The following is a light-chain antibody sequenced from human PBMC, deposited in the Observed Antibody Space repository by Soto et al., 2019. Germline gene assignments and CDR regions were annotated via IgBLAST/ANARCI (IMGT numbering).Light chain of an antibody. CDR1: QSISSN. J-gene: IGKJ1*01. CDR2: DAS. V-gene: IGKV3-15*01. CDR3: HQYSDWPPET. Sequence: ETVLTQSPATLSVSPGERATLFCRASQSISSNLAWYQQKPGQAPRLLISDASTRATGIPARFSGSGSGTEFTLTISSLQSEDFAVYYCHQYSDWPPETFGQGTKVELK.